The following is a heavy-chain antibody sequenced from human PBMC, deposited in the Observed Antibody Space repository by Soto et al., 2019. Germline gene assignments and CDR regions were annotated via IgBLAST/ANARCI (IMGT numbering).Heavy chain of an antibody. CDR3: ARVSGIYYYGMDV. J-gene: IGHJ6*02. V-gene: IGHV4-34*01. D-gene: IGHD3-10*01. Sequence: PSVTLTLTCTVSGGSFSGYYWSWIRQPPGKGLEWIGEINHSGSTNYNPSLKSRVTISVDTSKNQFSLKLSSVTAADTAVYYCARVSGIYYYGMDVWGQGTTVTVSS. CDR2: INHSGST. CDR1: GGSFSGYY.